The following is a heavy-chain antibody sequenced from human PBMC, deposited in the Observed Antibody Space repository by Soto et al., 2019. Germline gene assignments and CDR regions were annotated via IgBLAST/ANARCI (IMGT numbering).Heavy chain of an antibody. CDR2: IGDSGLST. Sequence: PGGSLRLSCAVSGFSFSPSTVTWFRQAPGKGLEWVSAIGDSGLSTYYTDAVKGRFTISRDNSNSMVFLQMNSLTVEDAAMYYCAKGDYGDFLWFDSWGPGTQVTVSS. J-gene: IGHJ5*01. CDR3: AKGDYGDFLWFDS. V-gene: IGHV3-23*01. D-gene: IGHD2-21*02. CDR1: GFSFSPST.